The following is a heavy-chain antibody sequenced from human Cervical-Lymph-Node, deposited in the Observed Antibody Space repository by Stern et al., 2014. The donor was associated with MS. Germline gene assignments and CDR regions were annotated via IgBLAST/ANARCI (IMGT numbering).Heavy chain of an antibody. Sequence: QVQLQESGPGLLRPSETLSLTCNVSGASITSHFWSWIRQPPGKGLEWIGYIYYRGHTNYNASLKGRVAISINTSKTQFSLRLSSVTAADTAVYYCARATDLWGQGILVTVSS. CDR2: IYYRGHT. J-gene: IGHJ5*02. CDR1: GASITSHF. V-gene: IGHV4-59*11. CDR3: ARATDL.